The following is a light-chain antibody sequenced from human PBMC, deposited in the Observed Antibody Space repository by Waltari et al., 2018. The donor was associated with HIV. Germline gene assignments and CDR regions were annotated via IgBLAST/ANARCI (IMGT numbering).Light chain of an antibody. CDR3: AAWGDSLSNVV. CDR1: SSNIGANY. CDR2: RNK. J-gene: IGLJ2*01. V-gene: IGLV1-47*01. Sequence: QSMLTQPPSASGTPGQRVTISCSGSSSNIGANYVYWYQQLPRTAPKLLIYRNKLRPSGVPDRFSGSKSGTSASLAISGLRSEDEANYYCAAWGDSLSNVVFGGGTKLTVL.